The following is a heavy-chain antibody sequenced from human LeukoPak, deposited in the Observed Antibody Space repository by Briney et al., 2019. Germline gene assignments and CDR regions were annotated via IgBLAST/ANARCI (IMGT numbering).Heavy chain of an antibody. CDR1: GFTFDDYG. D-gene: IGHD2-2*01. CDR2: INWIGGST. CDR3: ARGYGCSSTTCFAYYYYYMDV. Sequence: GGSLRLSCAASGFTFDDYGMSWVRQAPGKGLEWVSSINWIGGSTGYADSVKGRFTISRDNAKNSLYLQMNSLRAEDTALYYCARGYGCSSTTCFAYYYYYMDVWGNGTTVTVSS. J-gene: IGHJ6*03. V-gene: IGHV3-20*04.